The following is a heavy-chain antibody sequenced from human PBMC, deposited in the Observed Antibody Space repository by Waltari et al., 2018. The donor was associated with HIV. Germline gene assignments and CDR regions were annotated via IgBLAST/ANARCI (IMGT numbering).Heavy chain of an antibody. D-gene: IGHD6-13*01. CDR2: ITPSGGST. CDR3: ARGAAAGTYYYYGMDV. CDR1: GYTFTSYY. Sequence: QVQLVQSGAEVKKPGASVKVSCKASGYTFTSYYMHWVRQAPGQGLEWMGIITPSGGSTSYAQKFQGRVTMTRDTSTSTVYMELSSLRSEDTAVYYCARGAAAGTYYYYGMDVWGQGTTVTVSS. V-gene: IGHV1-46*01. J-gene: IGHJ6*02.